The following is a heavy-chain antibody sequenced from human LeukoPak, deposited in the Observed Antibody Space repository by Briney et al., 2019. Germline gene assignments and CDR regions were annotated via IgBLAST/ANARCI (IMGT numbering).Heavy chain of an antibody. D-gene: IGHD3-3*01. Sequence: ASVKVSCKASGYTFTSYDINWVRQATGQGLEWMGWMNPNSGNTGYAQKFQGRVTMTRDTSTSTVYMELSSLRSEDTAVYYCARGVTILYDAFDIWGQGTMVTVSS. CDR3: ARGVTILYDAFDI. CDR1: GYTFTSYD. J-gene: IGHJ3*02. CDR2: MNPNSGNT. V-gene: IGHV1-8*01.